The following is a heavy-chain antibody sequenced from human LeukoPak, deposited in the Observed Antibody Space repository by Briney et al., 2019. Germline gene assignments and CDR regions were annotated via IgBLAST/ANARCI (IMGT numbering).Heavy chain of an antibody. D-gene: IGHD3-22*01. Sequence: GGSLRLSCAASGFTFSSFSMNWVRQAPGKGLEWVSGISVSGGSTYYADSVKGRFTISRDNAKNMLYLQMNSLRAEDMAVYYCAKDDSSGYYPPYFDYWGQGTLVTVSS. CDR3: AKDDSSGYYPPYFDY. CDR1: GFTFSSFS. V-gene: IGHV3-23*01. CDR2: ISVSGGST. J-gene: IGHJ4*02.